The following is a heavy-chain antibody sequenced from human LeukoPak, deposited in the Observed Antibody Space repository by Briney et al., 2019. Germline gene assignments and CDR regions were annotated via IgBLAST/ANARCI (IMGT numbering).Heavy chain of an antibody. Sequence: SETLSLTHALDADSIHVCYCNSVRQPPGKGLEWLGEINHSGMSDYNPALKSRVAISADSSKRQFSLALTSVTAAARAVYSWPTRTASRRLATARTWLAPWGQGTLVSVSS. D-gene: IGHD1-1*01. J-gene: IGHJ5*02. CDR2: INHSGMS. CDR3: PTRTASRRLATARTWLAP. CDR1: ADSIHVCY. V-gene: IGHV4-34*01.